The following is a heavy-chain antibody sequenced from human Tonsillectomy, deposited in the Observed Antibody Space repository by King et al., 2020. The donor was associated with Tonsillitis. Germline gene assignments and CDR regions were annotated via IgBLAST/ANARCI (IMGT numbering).Heavy chain of an antibody. CDR2: ILYDGSNE. D-gene: IGHD6-6*01. CDR3: AKDSSSSQYYLDD. V-gene: IGHV3-30*18. Sequence: VQLVESGGGVVQPGRSLRLSCAASGCTFSSYGMHWVRQASGKGLGGVAVILYDGSNEYYADSVTGRFTISRDNSKNTLYVQMNSLRAEDTAVYYCAKDSSSSQYYLDDWGQGTLVTVSA. CDR1: GCTFSSYG. J-gene: IGHJ4*02.